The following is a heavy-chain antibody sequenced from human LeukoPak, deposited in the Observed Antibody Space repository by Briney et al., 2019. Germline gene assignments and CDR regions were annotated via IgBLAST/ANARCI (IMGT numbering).Heavy chain of an antibody. J-gene: IGHJ3*02. V-gene: IGHV1-69*13. Sequence: SVRVSCKASGGTFSSNTISWVRQAPGQGLDCMGGIIPIFGTANYAQKFQGRVTITADESTSTAYMELSSLRYEDTAVYYCARVWCSGGSCYSSRGAFDIWGQGTMVTVSS. CDR2: IIPIFGTA. CDR3: ARVWCSGGSCYSSRGAFDI. CDR1: GGTFSSNT. D-gene: IGHD2-15*01.